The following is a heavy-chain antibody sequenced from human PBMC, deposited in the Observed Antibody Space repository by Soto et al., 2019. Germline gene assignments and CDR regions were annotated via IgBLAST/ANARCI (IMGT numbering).Heavy chain of an antibody. Sequence: QAHLLQSGPEVKKPGASVKVSCKGSGYIFTSYGIAWVRQAPGQGLEWMGWISAHNGNKEYAQKFQGRVTVTRDTSTSTAYLELRSLRSDDTALYYWARGRYGDYWGQGDLVTVS. CDR1: GYIFTSYG. D-gene: IGHD4-17*01. V-gene: IGHV1-18*01. CDR3: ARGRYGDY. CDR2: ISAHNGNK. J-gene: IGHJ4*02.